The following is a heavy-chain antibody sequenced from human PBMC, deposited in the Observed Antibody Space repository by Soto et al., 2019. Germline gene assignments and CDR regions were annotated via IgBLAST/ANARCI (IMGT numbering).Heavy chain of an antibody. D-gene: IGHD5-18*01. CDR2: IDPSDSYT. Sequence: EVQLVQSGAEVKKPGESLRISCKGSGYSFTSYWIDWVRQMPGKGLEWMGRIDPSDSYTNYSPSFQGHVTISADKSISTAYLQGSSLKASDTAMYYCARTSMQSRGYSYGHGGMDVWGQGTTVTVSS. CDR1: GYSFTSYW. V-gene: IGHV5-10-1*01. CDR3: ARTSMQSRGYSYGHGGMDV. J-gene: IGHJ6*02.